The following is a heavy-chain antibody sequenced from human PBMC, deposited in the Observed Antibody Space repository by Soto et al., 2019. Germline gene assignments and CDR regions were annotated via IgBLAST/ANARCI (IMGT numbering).Heavy chain of an antibody. J-gene: IGHJ4*02. Sequence: SETLSLTCSVSGGFVSSSSYSWGWIRQSPGKGLEWIGTMYSSENTYYNPSLLSRVTISVDTSKNEFSLRLSSVTAADTAVYYCARGRRYSSGLFDYWGQGTLVNVSS. CDR1: GGFVSSSSYS. CDR2: MYSSENT. D-gene: IGHD6-19*01. CDR3: ARGRRYSSGLFDY. V-gene: IGHV4-39*01.